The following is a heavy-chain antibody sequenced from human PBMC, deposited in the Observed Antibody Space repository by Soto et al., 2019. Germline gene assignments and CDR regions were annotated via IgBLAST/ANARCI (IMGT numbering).Heavy chain of an antibody. CDR2: ISGSGGST. CDR3: AKDHGHLRFLEWFDPKPDDY. Sequence: PGGSLRLSCAASGFTFSSYAMSWVRQAPGKGLEWVSAISGSGGSTYYADSVKGRFTISRDNSKNTLYLQMNSLRAEDTAVYYCAKDHGHLRFLEWFDPKPDDYWGQGTLVTVSS. J-gene: IGHJ4*02. CDR1: GFTFSSYA. D-gene: IGHD3-3*01. V-gene: IGHV3-23*01.